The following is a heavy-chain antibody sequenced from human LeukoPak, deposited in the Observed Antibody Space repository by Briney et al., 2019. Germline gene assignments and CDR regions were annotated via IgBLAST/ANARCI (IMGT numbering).Heavy chain of an antibody. D-gene: IGHD6-13*01. CDR3: ARGYSSSWYFNWFDP. CDR2: INLSGST. J-gene: IGHJ5*02. CDR1: GGSLSGYY. V-gene: IGHV4-34*01. Sequence: SETLSLTCAVYGGSLSGYYWSWIRQSPGKGLEWIGEINLSGSTNYNPSLKSRVTISVDTSKNQFSLKLSSVTAADTAVYYCARGYSSSWYFNWFDPWGQGTLVTVSS.